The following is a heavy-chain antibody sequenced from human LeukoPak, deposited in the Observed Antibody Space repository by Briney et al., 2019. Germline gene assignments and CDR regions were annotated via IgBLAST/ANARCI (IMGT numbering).Heavy chain of an antibody. D-gene: IGHD6-13*01. CDR1: GYTFTGYY. J-gene: IGHJ4*02. V-gene: IGHV1-2*02. Sequence: GASAKVSCKASGYTFTGYYMHWVRQAPGQGLEWMGWINPNSGGTNYAQKFQGRVTMTRDTSISTAYMELSRLRSDDTAVYYCARGNIAAAGITDYWGQGTLVTVSS. CDR2: INPNSGGT. CDR3: ARGNIAAAGITDY.